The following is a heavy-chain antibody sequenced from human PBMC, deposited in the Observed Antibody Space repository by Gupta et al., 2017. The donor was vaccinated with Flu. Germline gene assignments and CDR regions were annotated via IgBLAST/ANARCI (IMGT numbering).Heavy chain of an antibody. CDR3: AKDHPSNGWPTFDH. CDR2: IGGGSSDT. CDR1: GFPFNYLA. J-gene: IGHJ4*02. D-gene: IGHD6-19*01. Sequence: EVHLLESGGGLVQPGGSLRLSCAASGFPFNYLAMSWVRQAPGKGLEWVSSIGGGSSDTYHADSVKGRFTISRDTSKNTLYLQMNSLRVEDTAIYYCAKDHPSNGWPTFDHWGQGTLVTVSS. V-gene: IGHV3-23*01.